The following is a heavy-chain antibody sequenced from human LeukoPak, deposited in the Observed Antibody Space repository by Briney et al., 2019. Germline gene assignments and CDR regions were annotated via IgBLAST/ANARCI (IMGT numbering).Heavy chain of an antibody. Sequence: GGSLRLSCAASGFTFSSYSMNWVRQAPGKGLEWVSSISSSSGYIYYADSVRGRFTISRDNAKNSLYLQMNSLRAEDTAVYYCARVPSDYWGQGTLVTVSS. CDR1: GFTFSSYS. V-gene: IGHV3-21*06. CDR3: ARVPSDY. CDR2: ISSSSGYI. J-gene: IGHJ4*02.